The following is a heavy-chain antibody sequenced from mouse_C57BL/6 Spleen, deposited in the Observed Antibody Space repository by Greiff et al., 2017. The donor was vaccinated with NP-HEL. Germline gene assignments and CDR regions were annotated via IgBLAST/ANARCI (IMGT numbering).Heavy chain of an antibody. J-gene: IGHJ3*01. CDR1: GYSFTDYN. CDR2: INPNYGTT. Sequence: EVKLQESGPELVKPGASVKISCKASGYSFTDYNMNWVKQSNGKSLEWIGVINPNYGTTSYNQKFQGKATLTVDQSSSTAYMQLNSLTSEDSAVYYCARWNEGYYDLAWFAYWGQGTLVTVSA. V-gene: IGHV1-39*01. CDR3: ARWNEGYYDLAWFAY. D-gene: IGHD2-3*01.